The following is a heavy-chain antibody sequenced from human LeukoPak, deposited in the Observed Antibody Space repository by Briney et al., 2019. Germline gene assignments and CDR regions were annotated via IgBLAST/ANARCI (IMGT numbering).Heavy chain of an antibody. D-gene: IGHD6-19*01. CDR1: GGSISSGGYY. CDR2: IYYSGST. V-gene: IGHV4-31*03. CDR3: ARESRGWTKAFDY. J-gene: IGHJ4*02. Sequence: SETLSLTCTVSGGSISSGGYYWSWIRQHPGKGLEWIGYIYYSGSTYYNPSLKSRVTISVDTSKNQFSLKLSSVTAADTAVYYCARESRGWTKAFDYWGQGTLVIVSS.